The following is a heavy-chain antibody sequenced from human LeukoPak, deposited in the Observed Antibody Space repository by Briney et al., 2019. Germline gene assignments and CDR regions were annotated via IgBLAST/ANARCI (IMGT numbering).Heavy chain of an antibody. CDR2: MYYSGST. V-gene: IGHV4-30-4*01. Sequence: SETLSLTCTVSGGSISSGDYYWSWIRQPPGKGLEWIAYMYYSGSTYYNPSLKSRVTISVDTSKNQFSLKLSSVTAADTAVYYCAREGSAGSYLNWFDPWGQGTLVTVSS. D-gene: IGHD1-26*01. CDR3: AREGSAGSYLNWFDP. J-gene: IGHJ5*02. CDR1: GGSISSGDYY.